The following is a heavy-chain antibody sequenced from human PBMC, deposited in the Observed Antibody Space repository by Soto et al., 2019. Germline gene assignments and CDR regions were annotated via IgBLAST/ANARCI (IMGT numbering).Heavy chain of an antibody. CDR1: GLPFCSCG. CDR3: ASIPDAFDI. Sequence: VGTLILRCAVSGLPFCSCGLTLVRQASGEGLEWVAVISSSGSTIYYAVSVKGRFTISRDNANNSLYLQMNSLRDADTAVYYCASIPDAFDIWGQGTMVTVSS. CDR2: ISSSGSTI. V-gene: IGHV3-48*02. J-gene: IGHJ3*02.